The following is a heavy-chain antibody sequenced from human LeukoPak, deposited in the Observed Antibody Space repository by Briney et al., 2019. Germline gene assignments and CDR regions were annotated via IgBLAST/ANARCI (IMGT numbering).Heavy chain of an antibody. Sequence: GESLKISCKGSGYSFTSYWIGWVRQMPGKGLEWMGIIYPGDSDTRYSPSFQGQVTISADKSISTAYLQWSSLKASDTAMYYCARDEWDTAMVNAEYFQHWGQGTLVTVSS. V-gene: IGHV5-51*01. CDR3: ARDEWDTAMVNAEYFQH. CDR2: IYPGDSDT. J-gene: IGHJ1*01. D-gene: IGHD5-18*01. CDR1: GYSFTSYW.